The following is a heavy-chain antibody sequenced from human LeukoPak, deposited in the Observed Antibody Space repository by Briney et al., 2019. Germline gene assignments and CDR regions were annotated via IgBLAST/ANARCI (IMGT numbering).Heavy chain of an antibody. V-gene: IGHV3-33*01. Sequence: GRSLRLSCAASGFTFSSYGMHWVRQAPGKGLEWVAVIWYDGSNKYYADSVKGRFTISRDNSKNTLYLQMNSLRAEDTAVYYCAREDCSSTSCQYDYWGQGTPVTVSS. CDR2: IWYDGSNK. D-gene: IGHD2-2*01. J-gene: IGHJ4*02. CDR3: AREDCSSTSCQYDY. CDR1: GFTFSSYG.